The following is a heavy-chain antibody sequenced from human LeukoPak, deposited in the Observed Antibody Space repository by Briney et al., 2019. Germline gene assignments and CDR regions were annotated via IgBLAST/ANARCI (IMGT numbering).Heavy chain of an antibody. CDR3: AALYTYGLPLDY. CDR1: GFTFSSYE. D-gene: IGHD5-18*01. CDR2: ISNSGSPI. Sequence: GGSLRLSCAASGFTFSSYEMNWVRQAPGKGLEWVSYISNSGSPIYYADSVKGRFTISRDNAKNSLYLQMNSLRAEDTAVYYCAALYTYGLPLDYWGQGTLVTVSS. V-gene: IGHV3-48*03. J-gene: IGHJ4*02.